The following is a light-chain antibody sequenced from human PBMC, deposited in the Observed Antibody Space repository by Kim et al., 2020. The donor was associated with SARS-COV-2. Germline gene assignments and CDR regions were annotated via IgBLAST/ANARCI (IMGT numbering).Light chain of an antibody. J-gene: IGKJ4*01. CDR3: QQYSNYPLT. Sequence: ASVGDRITIPCRASQSVRSWLAWYQQKPGNAPNLLIYKASTLESGVPSRFSGSGSGTEFTLTISSLQPDDFATYYCQQYSNYPLTFGGGTKVDIK. V-gene: IGKV1-5*03. CDR2: KAS. CDR1: QSVRSW.